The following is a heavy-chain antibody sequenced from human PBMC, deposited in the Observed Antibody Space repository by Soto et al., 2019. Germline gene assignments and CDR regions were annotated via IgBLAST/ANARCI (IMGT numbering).Heavy chain of an antibody. J-gene: IGHJ4*02. CDR3: ARQWINGFCDYSSFDF. V-gene: IGHV4-39*01. D-gene: IGHD4-17*01. CDR2: IYHIGNT. CDR1: GDSIRSSNFY. Sequence: QLQLQESGPGLVKPSETLSLTCTVSGDSIRSSNFYWGWIRKSPGKGLEWLGRIYHIGNTYYNPSPKSRVTMSVDPSKNQFSLNLSSVTAADAAVYYCARQWINGFCDYSSFDFWGRGTLVTVSS.